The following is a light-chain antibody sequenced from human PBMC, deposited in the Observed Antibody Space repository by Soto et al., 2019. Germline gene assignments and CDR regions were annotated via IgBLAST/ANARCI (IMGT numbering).Light chain of an antibody. Sequence: IVLTQSPGTLSLSPGESATLSCKASQSVSSRYLAWYQQQPGQAPRLISYGASNRATGIPDRFSGSGSGTEFTLTISRLEPEDFEMYFCQQYVSSPQTFGQGTKVDIK. CDR2: GAS. J-gene: IGKJ1*01. CDR3: QQYVSSPQT. V-gene: IGKV3-20*01. CDR1: QSVSSRY.